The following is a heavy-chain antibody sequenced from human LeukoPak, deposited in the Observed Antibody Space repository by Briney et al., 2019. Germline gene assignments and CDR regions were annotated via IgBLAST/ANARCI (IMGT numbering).Heavy chain of an antibody. Sequence: GGSLRLSCAASGFTFSSYGRHWVRQAPGKGLEWVAVISYDGSNKYYADSVKGRFTISRDNSKNTLYLQMNSLRAEDTAVYYCAKDSSYYYDSNGYFDYWGQGTLVTVSS. CDR2: ISYDGSNK. CDR1: GFTFSSYG. J-gene: IGHJ4*02. D-gene: IGHD3-22*01. V-gene: IGHV3-30*18. CDR3: AKDSSYYYDSNGYFDY.